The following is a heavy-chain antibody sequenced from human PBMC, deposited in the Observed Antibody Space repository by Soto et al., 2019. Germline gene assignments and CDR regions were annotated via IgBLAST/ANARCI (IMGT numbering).Heavy chain of an antibody. D-gene: IGHD1-1*01. V-gene: IGHV4-30-4*01. Sequence: SQTLCLTCTVSAGSVSRVGFHLSCLRRPPGKGLEWIGYIYNGGSTYYRPSLESRMHMSLDATRNHYSLRLTSVTTADTAVYFCARAPVGFDPRNQLAYWAQRTLVSVSS. CDR3: ARAPVGFDPRNQLAY. J-gene: IGHJ4*02. CDR1: AGSVSRVGFH. CDR2: IYNGGST.